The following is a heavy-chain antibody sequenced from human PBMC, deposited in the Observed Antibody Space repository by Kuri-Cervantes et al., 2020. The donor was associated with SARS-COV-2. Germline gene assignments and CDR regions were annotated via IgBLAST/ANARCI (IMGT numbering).Heavy chain of an antibody. CDR3: ASFILVVYATVHYYMDV. D-gene: IGHD2-8*02. Sequence: ASVKVSCKASGYTFTSYGISWVRQAPGQGLEWMGWISAYNGNTNYAQKLQGRVTMTTDTSTSTAYMELRSLRSEDTAVYYCASFILVVYATVHYYMDVWGKGTTVTVSS. CDR1: GYTFTSYG. J-gene: IGHJ6*03. CDR2: ISAYNGNT. V-gene: IGHV1-18*01.